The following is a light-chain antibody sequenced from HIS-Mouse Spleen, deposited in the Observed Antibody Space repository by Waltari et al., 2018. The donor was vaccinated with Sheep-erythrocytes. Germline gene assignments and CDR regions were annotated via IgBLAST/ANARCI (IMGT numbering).Light chain of an antibody. J-gene: IGKJ1*01. CDR2: AAS. V-gene: IGKV1-12*01. Sequence: DIQMTQSPSSVSASVGDRVTITCRASQGISSWLAWSQQKPGKAPKLLIYAASSLQSGVPSRFSGSGSGTDFTLTISSLQPEDFATYYCQQANSFPQTFGQGTKVEIK. CDR1: QGISSW. CDR3: QQANSFPQT.